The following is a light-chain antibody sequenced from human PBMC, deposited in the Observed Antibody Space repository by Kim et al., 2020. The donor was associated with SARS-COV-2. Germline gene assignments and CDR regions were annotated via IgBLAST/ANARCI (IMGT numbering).Light chain of an antibody. CDR2: DVS. CDR3: SSYTSSSTLVV. J-gene: IGLJ2*01. V-gene: IGLV2-14*03. Sequence: QSITVTGTGTSSGVGGYNYVSWYQQHPGKAPKLMIYDVSNRPSGVSNRFSGCKSGNTASLTISGLQAEDEAGYYCSSYTSSSTLVVFGGGTQLTVL. CDR1: SSGVGGYNY.